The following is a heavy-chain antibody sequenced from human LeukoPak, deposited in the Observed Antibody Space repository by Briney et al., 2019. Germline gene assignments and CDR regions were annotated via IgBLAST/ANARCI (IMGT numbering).Heavy chain of an antibody. CDR1: GFTFSSYG. CDR2: ISYDGSNK. V-gene: IGHV3-30*18. Sequence: GGSLRLSCAASGFTFSSYGMHWVRQAPGPGLEGGAVISYDGSNKYYADSVKCRFTISRDNSKNTLYLQMNSLRAEDTAVYYWAKAHISSGPPLDYWGQGTLVTVSS. CDR3: AKAHISSGPPLDY. D-gene: IGHD3-22*01. J-gene: IGHJ4*02.